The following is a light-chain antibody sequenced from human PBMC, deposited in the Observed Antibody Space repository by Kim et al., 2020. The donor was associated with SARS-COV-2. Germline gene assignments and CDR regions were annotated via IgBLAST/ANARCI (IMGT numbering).Light chain of an antibody. J-gene: IGLJ1*01. CDR2: KDT. CDR1: ALPKQY. Sequence: SYELTQPPSVSVSPGQTARITCSGDALPKQYAFWFQQKPGQAPVLVISKDTERPSEIPERFSGSSSGTTVTLTISGVQAEDEADYYCLSADTTETSYVFGAGTKVTVL. CDR3: LSADTTETSYV. V-gene: IGLV3-25*03.